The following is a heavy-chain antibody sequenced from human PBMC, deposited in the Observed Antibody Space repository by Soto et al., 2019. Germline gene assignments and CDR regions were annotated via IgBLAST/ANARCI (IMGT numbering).Heavy chain of an antibody. J-gene: IGHJ4*02. V-gene: IGHV4-31*03. CDR1: GGSISSDGYY. D-gene: IGHD6-6*01. Sequence: PSETLSLTCTVSGGSISSDGYYWSWIRQHPGKGLEWIGYIYYSGSTYYNPSLKSRITISVDTSKSQFSLKLSSVTAEDTAVYYCAKAWIAARLGYWGQGTLVTVSS. CDR3: AKAWIAARLGY. CDR2: IYYSGST.